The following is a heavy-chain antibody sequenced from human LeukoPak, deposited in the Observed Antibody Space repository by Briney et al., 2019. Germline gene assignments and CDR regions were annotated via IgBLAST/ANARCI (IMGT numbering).Heavy chain of an antibody. CDR2: ISAYNGNT. D-gene: IGHD3-10*01. J-gene: IGHJ5*02. Sequence: ASVTVSCKASGYTFTSYGISWVRQAPGQGLEWMGWISAYNGNTNYAQKLQGRVTMTTDTSTSTAYMELRSLRSDDTAVYYCARAPQYYYGSGSYWPFDPWGQGTLVTVSS. V-gene: IGHV1-18*01. CDR3: ARAPQYYYGSGSYWPFDP. CDR1: GYTFTSYG.